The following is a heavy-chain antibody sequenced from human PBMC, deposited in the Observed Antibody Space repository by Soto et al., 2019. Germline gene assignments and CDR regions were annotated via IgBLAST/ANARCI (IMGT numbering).Heavy chain of an antibody. V-gene: IGHV4-59*01. Sequence: PSETLSLTCTVSGGSISSYYWSWIRQPPGKGLEWIGYIYYSGSTNYNPSLKSRVTISVDTSKNQFSLKLSSVTAADTAVYYCTRVGVAYGDYPEAFDIWGQGTMVTVSS. CDR3: TRVGVAYGDYPEAFDI. CDR2: IYYSGST. CDR1: GGSISSYY. D-gene: IGHD4-17*01. J-gene: IGHJ3*02.